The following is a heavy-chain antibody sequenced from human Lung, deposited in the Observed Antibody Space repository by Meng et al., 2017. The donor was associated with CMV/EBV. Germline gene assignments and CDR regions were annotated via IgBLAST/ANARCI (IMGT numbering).Heavy chain of an antibody. CDR2: MNPNGGNT. CDR3: ARTRIEVEPDGRKIKYYNYGMDV. D-gene: IGHD2-2*01. J-gene: IGHJ6*02. CDR1: GYTFTTYD. Sequence: ASXXVSXKASGYTFTTYDINWVRQATGQGLEWMGWMNPNGGNTGYAQKFQGRVTLTRVTSISTAYMELSSLTSDDTAVYYCARTRIEVEPDGRKIKYYNYGMDVWXQGTTVTVSS. V-gene: IGHV1-8*01.